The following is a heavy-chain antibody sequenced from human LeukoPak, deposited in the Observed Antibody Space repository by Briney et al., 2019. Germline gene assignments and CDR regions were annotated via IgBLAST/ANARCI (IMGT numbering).Heavy chain of an antibody. D-gene: IGHD3-22*01. Sequence: SETLSLTCTVSGGSISSGGYYWSWIRQHPGKGLEWIRYIYYSGSTYYNPSLKSRVTISADTSKNQFSLKLSSVTAADTAVYYCARTLDSSGYYWIDYWGQGTLVTVSS. CDR3: ARTLDSSGYYWIDY. J-gene: IGHJ4*02. CDR1: GGSISSGGYY. V-gene: IGHV4-31*03. CDR2: IYYSGST.